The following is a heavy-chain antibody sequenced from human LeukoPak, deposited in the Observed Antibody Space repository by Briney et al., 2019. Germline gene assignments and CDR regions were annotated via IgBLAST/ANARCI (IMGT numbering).Heavy chain of an antibody. J-gene: IGHJ4*02. V-gene: IGHV3-7*01. CDR1: GFPFSSHW. D-gene: IGHD2-8*01. CDR2: IKEDGSEQ. Sequence: GGSLRLSCATSGFPFSSHWMTWVRQAPGKGLEWVANIKEDGSEQYYVDSVKGRLTISRDNAKNSLYLQMNSLRAEDTAVYYCVREVYAAVTDFDYWGQGTLVTVSS. CDR3: VREVYAAVTDFDY.